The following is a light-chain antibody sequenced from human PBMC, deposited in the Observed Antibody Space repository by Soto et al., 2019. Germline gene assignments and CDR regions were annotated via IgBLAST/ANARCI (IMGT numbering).Light chain of an antibody. CDR3: QQYNKWPLT. V-gene: IGKV3-15*01. Sequence: IVLTQSPDTLSLSPWERVTLSCRASQSVRNNYLAWYQQKPGQAPRLLIYGASTRATGIPARFSGSGSGTEFTLTISSLQSEDFTVYYCQQYNKWPLTFGQGTKVDIK. CDR2: GAS. J-gene: IGKJ1*01. CDR1: QSVRNN.